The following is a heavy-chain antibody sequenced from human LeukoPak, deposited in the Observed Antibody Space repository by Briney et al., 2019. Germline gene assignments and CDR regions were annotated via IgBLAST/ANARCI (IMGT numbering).Heavy chain of an antibody. J-gene: IGHJ6*03. Sequence: SETLSLTCTVSGGSISRYYWSWIRQPPGKGLEWIGYIYYSGSTNYNPSLKSRVTISVDTSKNQFSLKLSSVTAADTAVYYCASGAYSFYYMDVWGKGTTVTISS. CDR2: IYYSGST. CDR1: GGSISRYY. CDR3: ASGAYSFYYMDV. V-gene: IGHV4-59*01. D-gene: IGHD5-18*01.